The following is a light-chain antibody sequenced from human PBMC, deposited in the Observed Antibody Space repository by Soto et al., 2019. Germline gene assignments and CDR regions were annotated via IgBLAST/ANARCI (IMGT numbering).Light chain of an antibody. CDR1: QSISSW. CDR3: QKYNSYTYT. V-gene: IGKV1-5*01. CDR2: DAS. J-gene: IGKJ2*01. Sequence: DIQMTQCPSTLSASVGDRVTITCRASQSISSWLAWYQQKPGKAPKLLIYDASSLESGVPSRFSGRGSGTEFTLTISSLQPDDFATYYCQKYNSYTYTFGQGTKVDIK.